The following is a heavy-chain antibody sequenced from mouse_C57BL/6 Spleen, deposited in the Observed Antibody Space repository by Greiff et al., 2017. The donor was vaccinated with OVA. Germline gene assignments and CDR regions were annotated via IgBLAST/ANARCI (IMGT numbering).Heavy chain of an antibody. Sequence: EVMLVESGGGLVKPGGSLKLSCAASGFTFSDYGMHWVRQAPEKGLEWVAYISSGSSTIYYADTVKGRFTISRDNAKNTLFLQMTSLRSEDTAMYYCARSYSKEAWFAYWGQGTLVTVSA. D-gene: IGHD2-5*01. CDR3: ARSYSKEAWFAY. CDR1: GFTFSDYG. V-gene: IGHV5-17*01. CDR2: ISSGSSTI. J-gene: IGHJ3*01.